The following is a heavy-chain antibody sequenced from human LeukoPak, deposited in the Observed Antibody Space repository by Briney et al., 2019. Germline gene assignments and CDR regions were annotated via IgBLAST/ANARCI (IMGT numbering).Heavy chain of an antibody. CDR1: GGSISSSSYY. J-gene: IGHJ4*02. Sequence: SETLSLTCTVSGGSISSSSYYWGWIRQPPGKGLEWIGSIYYSGSTYYNPSLKSRVTISVDTSKNQISLKLSSVTAADTAVYYCARRVSSGWYYFDYWGQGTLVTVSS. D-gene: IGHD6-19*01. V-gene: IGHV4-39*01. CDR2: IYYSGST. CDR3: ARRVSSGWYYFDY.